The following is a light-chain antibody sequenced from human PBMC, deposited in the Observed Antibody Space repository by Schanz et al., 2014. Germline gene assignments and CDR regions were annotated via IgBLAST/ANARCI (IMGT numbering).Light chain of an antibody. CDR3: QQYNNWTPYT. CDR1: QGLGSL. CDR2: NAS. V-gene: IGKV3-15*01. J-gene: IGKJ2*01. Sequence: EIVMTQSPATLSLSPGEGATLSCRASQGLGSLLAWYQQNPGQGPRLLIYNASTRATGIPARFSGSGSGKEFALNSSNLQYEEFAGYYCQQYNNWTPYTFRQGTKLEIK.